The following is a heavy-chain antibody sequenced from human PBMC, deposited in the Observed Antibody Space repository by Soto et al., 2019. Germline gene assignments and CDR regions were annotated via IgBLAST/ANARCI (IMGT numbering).Heavy chain of an antibody. V-gene: IGHV4-59*12. J-gene: IGHJ5*02. CDR3: ARNQGVPGAEMYNWLAP. CDR2: LYDSGST. CDR1: GGSMRSYQ. Sequence: PSGTLSLTCAVSGGSMRSYQWSWIRQPPGEGLEWIGCLYDSGSTDYNPSLKSRVTVSVDPSNNQFSLKVTSVTAAAPAAYYGARNQGVPGAEMYNWLAPWGQGALVTVSS. D-gene: IGHD2-2*01.